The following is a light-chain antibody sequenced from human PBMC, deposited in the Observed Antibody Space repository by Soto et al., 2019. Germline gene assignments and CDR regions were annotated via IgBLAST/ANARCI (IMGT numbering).Light chain of an antibody. J-gene: IGKJ1*01. Sequence: DIQMTQSPXTLSASVGXRVTXTCXASQSISXWLAWYQQKPGKAPKLLIYDASSLQSGVPSRFSGSGSGTEFTLTISSLQPDDFATYYCQQYNNYATWTFGQGTKVEIK. CDR1: QSISXW. V-gene: IGKV1-5*01. CDR2: DAS. CDR3: QQYNNYATWT.